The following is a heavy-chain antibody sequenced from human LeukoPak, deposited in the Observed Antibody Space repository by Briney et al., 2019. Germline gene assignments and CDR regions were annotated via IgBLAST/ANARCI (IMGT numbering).Heavy chain of an antibody. CDR1: GFTFNNAW. V-gene: IGHV3-15*01. J-gene: IGHJ4*02. Sequence: GGSLRLSCAASGFTFNNAWLSWVRQAPGKGLEWVGRIKSKTGGGTIEYAAPVKGRFTISRDDSKNTLDLQMNSLKTEDTAVYYCITGRYWGQGTLVTVSS. CDR2: IKSKTGGGTI. CDR3: ITGRY.